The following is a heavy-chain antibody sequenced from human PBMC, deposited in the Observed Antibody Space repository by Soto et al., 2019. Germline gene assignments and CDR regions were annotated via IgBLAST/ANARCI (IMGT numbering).Heavy chain of an antibody. CDR3: ARDHGMFLSYYYYGMDV. CDR1: GFTFTNYA. J-gene: IGHJ6*02. Sequence: VQLSESGGDLRQPGGSLRLSCAASGFTFTNYAMTWVRQTPGKGLEWVAVISYDGSNTHYAESVKGRFNISRDDSKNTVFLQMNNLRGEDSAVYYCARDHGMFLSYYYYGMDVWGQGTTVSVSS. V-gene: IGHV3-30-3*01. D-gene: IGHD3-10*02. CDR2: ISYDGSNT.